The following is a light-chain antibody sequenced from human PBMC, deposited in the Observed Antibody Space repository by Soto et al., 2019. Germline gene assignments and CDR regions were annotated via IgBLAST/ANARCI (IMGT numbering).Light chain of an antibody. V-gene: IGKV3-11*01. CDR1: QSVSTY. CDR3: HQRSNWPPFT. J-gene: IGKJ3*01. CDR2: GAS. Sequence: EVVLTQSPATLSLSPGERATLSCRASQSVSTYLAWYQQKPGQPPRLLIYGASNRATGTPARFSGSGSGTDFTLTISSLAPEDFAVYYCHQRSNWPPFTFGPGTKVEIK.